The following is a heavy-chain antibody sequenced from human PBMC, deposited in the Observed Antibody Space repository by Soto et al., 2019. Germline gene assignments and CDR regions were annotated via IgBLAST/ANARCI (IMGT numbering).Heavy chain of an antibody. V-gene: IGHV3-23*01. J-gene: IGHJ4*02. D-gene: IGHD3-22*01. CDR1: GFTLSSYA. CDR2: ISGSGGTT. Sequence: EVQLLESGGGLVQPGGSLRLSCAASGFTLSSYAMSWVRQAPGKGLEWVSAISGSGGTTYYADSVKGRFTISRDTSKNTLYLQMNSLRAQDTSVYHCAKVERYYYDSSGYYSSPLFWGQGTLVTVPS. CDR3: AKVERYYYDSSGYYSSPLF.